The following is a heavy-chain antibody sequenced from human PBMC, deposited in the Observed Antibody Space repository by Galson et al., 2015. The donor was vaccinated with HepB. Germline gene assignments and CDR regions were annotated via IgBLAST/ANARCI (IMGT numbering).Heavy chain of an antibody. J-gene: IGHJ6*02. CDR3: AKDQRFSYYYGLDV. CDR2: ISSDGNNK. CDR1: GFTFNRNA. V-gene: IGHV3-30*18. D-gene: IGHD3-3*01. Sequence: SLRLSCAASGFTFNRNAMHWVRQAPGKGLEWVAVISSDGNNKYYGDSVKGRFTISRDNSKNTLSLQMNSLRAEDTAVYHCAKDQRFSYYYGLDVWGQGTTATVSS.